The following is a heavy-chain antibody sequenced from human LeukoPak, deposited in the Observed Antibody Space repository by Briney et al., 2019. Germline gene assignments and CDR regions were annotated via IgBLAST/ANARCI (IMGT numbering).Heavy chain of an antibody. V-gene: IGHV3-53*01. CDR1: GLTVSNQF. CDR3: ARDAYSSSRFQH. CDR2: IYSGGST. J-gene: IGHJ1*01. D-gene: IGHD6-13*01. Sequence: GGSLRLSCAASGLTVSNQFMDWVRQAPGKGLEWVSTIYSGGSTYYADSVKGRFTISRDNSKNTLYLQMNSLRAEDTAVYYCARDAYSSSRFQHWGQGTLVTVSS.